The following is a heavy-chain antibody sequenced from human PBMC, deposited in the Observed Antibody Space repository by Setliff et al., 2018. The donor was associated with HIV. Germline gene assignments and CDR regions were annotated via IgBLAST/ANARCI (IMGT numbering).Heavy chain of an antibody. J-gene: IGHJ4*02. D-gene: IGHD6-13*01. Sequence: PGGSLRLSCAASGFTFSTYAIHWVRQAPGKGLEWVAVISYDASNKYYAGSMKGRFTISRDNSKSTVNLQMNSLRADDTAVYYCAREGGYSSSWYFHYFDYWGQGTLVTVSS. CDR2: ISYDASNK. CDR3: AREGGYSSSWYFHYFDY. V-gene: IGHV3-30*04. CDR1: GFTFSTYA.